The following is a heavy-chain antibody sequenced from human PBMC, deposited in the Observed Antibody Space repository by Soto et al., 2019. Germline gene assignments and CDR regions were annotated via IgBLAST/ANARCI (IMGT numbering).Heavy chain of an antibody. V-gene: IGHV1-24*01. J-gene: IGHJ6*02. CDR3: ATGTMRGAKGRQREYSSSGGMDV. D-gene: IGHD6-6*01. Sequence: ASVKVSCKVSGYTLTELSMHWVRQAPGKGLEWMGGFDPEDGETIYAQKFQGRVTMTEDTSTDTAYMELSSLRSEDTAVYYCATGTMRGAKGRQREYSSSGGMDVWGQGTTVTVSS. CDR1: GYTLTELS. CDR2: FDPEDGET.